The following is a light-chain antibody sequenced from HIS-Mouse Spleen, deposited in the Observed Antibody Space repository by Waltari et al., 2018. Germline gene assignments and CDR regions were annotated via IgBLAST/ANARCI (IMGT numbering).Light chain of an antibody. CDR2: SNN. CDR1: SSHIGRNT. Sequence: QSVLTQPPSASGTPGQRVTISCSGSSSHIGRNTVNWYQQLPGTAPKLLSYSNNQRPSGVPDRFSGSKSGTSASLAISGAQVEDEADYYCYSTDSSGNHRVFGGGTKLTVL. V-gene: IGLV1-44*01. CDR3: YSTDSSGNHRV. J-gene: IGLJ2*01.